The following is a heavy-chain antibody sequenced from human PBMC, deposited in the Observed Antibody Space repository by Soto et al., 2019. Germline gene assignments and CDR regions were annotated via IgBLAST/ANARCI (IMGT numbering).Heavy chain of an antibody. Sequence: GASVKVSCKASGYTFTSYYMHWLQQAPGQGLEWMGIINPSGGSTSYAQKFQGRVTMTRDTSTSTVYMELSSLRSEDTAVYYCARDPSVVVPAATFEYWGQGTLVTVSS. D-gene: IGHD2-2*01. V-gene: IGHV1-46*01. J-gene: IGHJ4*02. CDR2: INPSGGST. CDR3: ARDPSVVVPAATFEY. CDR1: GYTFTSYY.